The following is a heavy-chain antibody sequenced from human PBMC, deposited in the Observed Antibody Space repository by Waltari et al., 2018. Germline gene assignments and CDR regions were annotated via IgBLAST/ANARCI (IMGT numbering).Heavy chain of an antibody. D-gene: IGHD2-8*02. Sequence: QVQLQESGPGLVKPSETLSLTCAVSGYSISSGYYWGWIRQPPGKGLEWIGSIYHTGSTYYNPSLKSRVTISVDTSKNQFSLKLSSVTAADTAVYYCARHEDVVGVLVVWNFDYWGQGTLVTVSS. V-gene: IGHV4-38-2*01. CDR3: ARHEDVVGVLVVWNFDY. J-gene: IGHJ4*02. CDR1: GYSISSGYY. CDR2: IYHTGST.